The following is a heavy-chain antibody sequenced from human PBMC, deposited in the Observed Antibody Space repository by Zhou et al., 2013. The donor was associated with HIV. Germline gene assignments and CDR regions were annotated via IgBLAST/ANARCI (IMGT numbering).Heavy chain of an antibody. J-gene: IGHJ6*02. CDR2: FDPENRET. CDR3: ARDHDILTGPYYGMDV. V-gene: IGHV1-24*01. CDR1: GYTLTELL. D-gene: IGHD3-9*01. Sequence: QVQLVQSGAEVKKPGASVKVSCKVSGYTLTELLIHWVRQAPGSGLEWMGRFDPENRETTYTQKFQGRVTMTGDTSISTAYMELGRLRSDDTAVYYCARDHDILTGPYYGMDVWGQGTTVTVSS.